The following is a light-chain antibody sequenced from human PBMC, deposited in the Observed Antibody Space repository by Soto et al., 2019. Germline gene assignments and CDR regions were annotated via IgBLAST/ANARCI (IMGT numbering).Light chain of an antibody. Sequence: EIVMTQSPATLSVSPGERVTLSCRASQSVSSNLAWYQQKPGQAPRLLLYGASTRATGIPARFSGSGSGTEFTLTINSLQSEDFAIYYCQQYDNWPPWTFGQGTKVESK. V-gene: IGKV3-15*01. CDR2: GAS. CDR1: QSVSSN. CDR3: QQYDNWPPWT. J-gene: IGKJ1*01.